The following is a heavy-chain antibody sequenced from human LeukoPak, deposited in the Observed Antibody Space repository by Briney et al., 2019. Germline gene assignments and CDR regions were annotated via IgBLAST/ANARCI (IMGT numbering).Heavy chain of an antibody. CDR3: ARDYRPGSPIWFGSPDY. CDR2: INPSGGSK. CDR1: RYTFTSYN. Sequence: ASVKVSCKASRYTFTSYNLHSVRHTPSQGRERMGIINPSGGSKSYAHKFQGRVTMTRDTSTSTVYTELSSLRSEDTAVYYCARDYRPGSPIWFGSPDYWGQGTPVTVSS. D-gene: IGHD3-10*01. J-gene: IGHJ4*01. V-gene: IGHV1-46*01.